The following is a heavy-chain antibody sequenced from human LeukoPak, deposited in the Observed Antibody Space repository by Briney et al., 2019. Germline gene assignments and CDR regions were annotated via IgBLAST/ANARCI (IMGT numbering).Heavy chain of an antibody. CDR1: GYTFTNYG. CDR2: IIPILGIA. J-gene: IGHJ4*02. D-gene: IGHD3-10*01. Sequence: ASVKVSCKASGYTFTNYGISWVRQAPGQGLEWMGRIIPILGIANYAQKFQGRVTITADKSTSTAYMELSSLRSEDTAVYYCARYYYGSGKDYWGQGTLVTVSS. CDR3: ARYYYGSGKDY. V-gene: IGHV1-69*04.